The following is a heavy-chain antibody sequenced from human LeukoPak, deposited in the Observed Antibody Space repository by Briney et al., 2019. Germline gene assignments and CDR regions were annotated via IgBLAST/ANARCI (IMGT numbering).Heavy chain of an antibody. CDR3: ARSHYGSGSYYNWYWFDP. Sequence: PSETLSLTCAVSSGSVSSGGYSWSWIRHPPGKGLEWIGYIYHSGSTYHNPSLKSRVTISLDRSKNQFSLKLSSVTAADTAVYYCARSHYGSGSYYNWYWFDPWGQGTLVTVSS. V-gene: IGHV4-30-2*01. CDR1: SGSVSSGGYS. D-gene: IGHD3-10*01. CDR2: IYHSGST. J-gene: IGHJ5*02.